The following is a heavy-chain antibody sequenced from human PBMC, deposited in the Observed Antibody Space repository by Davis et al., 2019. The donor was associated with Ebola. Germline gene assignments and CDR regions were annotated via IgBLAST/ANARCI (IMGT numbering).Heavy chain of an antibody. D-gene: IGHD2-2*01. CDR3: FLGGIGYCGSSSCNKNDY. CDR1: GFTLSGSA. V-gene: IGHV3-73*01. J-gene: IGHJ4*02. CDR2: IRSKANSYAT. Sequence: PGGSLRLSCVVSGFTLSGSAMHWVRQASGKGLEWVGRIRSKANSYATAYAASVNGRFTISRDDSKNTAYLQMNSLKTEDTAVYYCFLGGIGYCGSSSCNKNDYWGQGTLVTVSS.